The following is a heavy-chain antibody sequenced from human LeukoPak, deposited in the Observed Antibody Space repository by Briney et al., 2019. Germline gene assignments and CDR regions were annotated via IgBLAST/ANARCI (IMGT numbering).Heavy chain of an antibody. V-gene: IGHV3-9*01. CDR3: ARDLVARGGSWGMWGRQRGNDY. Sequence: PGRSLRLSCAASGFTFEDYAMHWVRQAPGKGLEWVSGISWNSNSIGYADSVKGRFTISRDSAKNSLYLQMNSLRAEDTAVYYCARDLVARGGSWGMWGRQRGNDYWGQGTLVTVSS. CDR2: ISWNSNSI. CDR1: GFTFEDYA. J-gene: IGHJ4*02. D-gene: IGHD2-15*01.